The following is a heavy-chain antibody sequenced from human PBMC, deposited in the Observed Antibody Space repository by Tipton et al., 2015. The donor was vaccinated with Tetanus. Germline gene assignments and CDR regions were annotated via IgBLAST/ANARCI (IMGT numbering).Heavy chain of an antibody. V-gene: IGHV4-39*01. CDR2: IYYSGST. D-gene: IGHD5-12*01. Sequence: TLSLTCSVSGGSISGSSYYWSWIRQPPGKALEWIGSIYYSGSTFYHPSLQSRVTISVDTSKNQFSLKLDSVTAADAAVYYCARPGVGGYTGYYFDFWGQGTVVTVSS. CDR1: GGSISGSSYY. CDR3: ARPGVGGYTGYYFDF. J-gene: IGHJ4*02.